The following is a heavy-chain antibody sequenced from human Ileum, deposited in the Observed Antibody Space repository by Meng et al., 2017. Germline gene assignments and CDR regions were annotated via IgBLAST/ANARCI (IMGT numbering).Heavy chain of an antibody. V-gene: IGHV3-30*01. CDR2: ISYDGSNK. CDR3: ATYDSWSGYTINWFDP. CDR1: GFTFSSSA. J-gene: IGHJ5*02. Sequence: GESLKISCAASGFTFSSSAMHWVRQAPGKGLEWVAVISYDGSNKYYADAVKGRFTISRDKSKNTLYLQMNSLRAEDTAVYYCATYDSWSGYTINWFDPWGQGTLVTVSS. D-gene: IGHD3-3*01.